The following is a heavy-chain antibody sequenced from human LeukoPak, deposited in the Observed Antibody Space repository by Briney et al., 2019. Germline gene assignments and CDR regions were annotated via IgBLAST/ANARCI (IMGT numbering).Heavy chain of an antibody. V-gene: IGHV3-23*01. J-gene: IGHJ4*02. Sequence: QPGGSLRLSYAASGFTFSSYAMSWVRQAPGKGLEWVSAISGSGGSTYYADSVKGRFTISRDNSKNTLYLQMNSLRAEDTAVYYCAKDTKLVVPTAMTFWGQGTLVTVSS. CDR3: AKDTKLVVPTAMTF. D-gene: IGHD2-2*01. CDR1: GFTFSSYA. CDR2: ISGSGGST.